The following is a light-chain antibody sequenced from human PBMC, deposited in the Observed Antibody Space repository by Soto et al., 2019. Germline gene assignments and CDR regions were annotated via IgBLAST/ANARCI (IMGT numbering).Light chain of an antibody. Sequence: EIVMTQSPATLSVSPGERATLSCRASQSISSNLAWYQQKPGQAPRLLIFGASTRASGTPARFSGSGSGIEFTLTISSLQSEDFSVYYCHQYNNWPRTIGQGTKVEIK. CDR2: GAS. CDR3: HQYNNWPRT. J-gene: IGKJ1*01. CDR1: QSISSN. V-gene: IGKV3-15*01.